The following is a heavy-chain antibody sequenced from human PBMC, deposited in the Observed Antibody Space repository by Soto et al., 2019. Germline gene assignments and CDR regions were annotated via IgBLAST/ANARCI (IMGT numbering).Heavy chain of an antibody. CDR1: GFSLSTSGVG. Sequence: QITLKESGPTLVKPTQTLTLTCTFSGFSLSTSGVGVGWIRQPPGKTLEWLALIYWDDDKRYSPSLKSRLTITTDTSKNQVVLTMTNMDPVDTATYYCAHRFGSGSHFDYWGQGTLVTVSS. V-gene: IGHV2-5*02. CDR3: AHRFGSGSHFDY. CDR2: IYWDDDK. J-gene: IGHJ4*02. D-gene: IGHD3-10*01.